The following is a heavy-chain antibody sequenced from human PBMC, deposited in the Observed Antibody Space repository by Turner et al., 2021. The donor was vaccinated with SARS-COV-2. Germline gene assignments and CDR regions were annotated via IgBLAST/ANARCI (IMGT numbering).Heavy chain of an antibody. CDR1: GFTFSSYS. Sequence: EVQLVESGGVLVQPGGSLRPSCAASGFTFSSYSMNWVRQGAGKGLGWVSYIRSSSSTIYYAESVKGRFTISRDNAKNSLYLQMNSLRAEDTAVYYCARDLGSIAVANWGQGTLVTVSS. CDR3: ARDLGSIAVAN. D-gene: IGHD6-19*01. V-gene: IGHV3-48*01. J-gene: IGHJ4*02. CDR2: IRSSSSTI.